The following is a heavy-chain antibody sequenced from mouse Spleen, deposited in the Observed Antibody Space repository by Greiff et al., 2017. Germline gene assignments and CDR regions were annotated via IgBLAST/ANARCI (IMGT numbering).Heavy chain of an antibody. CDR3: ARGTTVVEDPYAMDY. CDR2: INPGSGGT. V-gene: IGHV1-54*01. CDR1: GYAFTNYL. Sequence: QVHVKQSGAELVRPGTSVKVSCKASGYAFTNYLIEWVKQRPGQGLEWIGVINPGSGGTNYNEKFKGKATLTADKSSSTAYMQLSSLTSEDSAVYFCARGTTVVEDPYAMDYWGQGTSVTVSS. D-gene: IGHD1-1*01. J-gene: IGHJ4*01.